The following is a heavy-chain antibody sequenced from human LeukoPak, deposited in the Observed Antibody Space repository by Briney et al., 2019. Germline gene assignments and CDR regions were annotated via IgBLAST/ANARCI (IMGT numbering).Heavy chain of an antibody. V-gene: IGHV1-69*05. CDR2: IIPIFGTA. J-gene: IGHJ6*03. Sequence: SVKVSCKASGGTFSSYAISWVRQAPGQGLEWMGGIIPIFGTANYAQKFQGRVTITTDGSTSTAYMELSSLRSEGTAVYYCARAKDFWSGYIYYMDVWGKGTTATVSS. D-gene: IGHD3-3*01. CDR1: GGTFSSYA. CDR3: ARAKDFWSGYIYYMDV.